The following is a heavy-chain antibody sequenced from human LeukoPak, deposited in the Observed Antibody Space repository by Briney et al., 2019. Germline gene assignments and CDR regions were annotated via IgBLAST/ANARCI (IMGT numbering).Heavy chain of an antibody. D-gene: IGHD3-10*01. Sequence: GESLKISCKGSGYSFTNYWIGWVRQKPGKGLEWMGIIYPGDSDTRCGPSFQGQVTISADKSVSTAYLQWSSLKASDTAMYYCASTTYGSGNYLPESWGQGTPVTVSS. CDR1: GYSFTNYW. CDR2: IYPGDSDT. J-gene: IGHJ5*02. CDR3: ASTTYGSGNYLPES. V-gene: IGHV5-51*01.